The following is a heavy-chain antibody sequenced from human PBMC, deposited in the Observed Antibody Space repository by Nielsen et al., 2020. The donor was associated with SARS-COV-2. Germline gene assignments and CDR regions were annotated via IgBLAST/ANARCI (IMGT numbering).Heavy chain of an antibody. CDR2: IDYSGST. Sequence: SETLSLTCTVSGGSMNRYYWSWIRQPPGKGLEWIGYIDYSGSTNYNPSLKSRVTISVDTSKNQFSLKLSSVTAADTAVYYCASGITMVRGVMYHYYYYGMDVWGQGTTVTVSS. CDR1: GGSMNRYY. D-gene: IGHD3-10*01. V-gene: IGHV4-59*01. CDR3: ASGITMVRGVMYHYYYYGMDV. J-gene: IGHJ6*02.